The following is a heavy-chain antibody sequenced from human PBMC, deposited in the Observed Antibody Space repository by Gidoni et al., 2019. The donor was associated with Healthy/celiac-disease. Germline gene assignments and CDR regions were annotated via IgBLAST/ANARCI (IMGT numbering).Heavy chain of an antibody. CDR1: GGSISSSSYY. CDR2: IYYSGST. V-gene: IGHV4-39*01. J-gene: IGHJ4*02. Sequence: QLQLQESGPGLVKPSETLSLTCTVSGGSISSSSYYWGWIRQPPGKGLEWIGSIYYSGSTYYNPSLKSRVTISVDTSKNQFSLKLSSVTAADTAVYYCARHTVVAARHRVGPYYFDYWGQGTLVTVSS. CDR3: ARHTVVAARHRVGPYYFDY. D-gene: IGHD6-6*01.